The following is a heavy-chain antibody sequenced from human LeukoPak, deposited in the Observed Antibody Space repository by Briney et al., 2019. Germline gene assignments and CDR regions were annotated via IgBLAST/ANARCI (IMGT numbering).Heavy chain of an antibody. CDR2: MSPKSANT. V-gene: IGHV1-8*03. CDR3: ARTPPGGLIDY. J-gene: IGHJ4*02. CDR1: GYTFTFYD. D-gene: IGHD3-10*01. Sequence: ASVKVSCKASGYTFTFYDINWVRQASGQGLEWMGWMSPKSANTGYAQKFQGRVTITRDTSISTAYMELSSLTSEDTAVYYCARTPPGGLIDYWGQGTLVTVSS.